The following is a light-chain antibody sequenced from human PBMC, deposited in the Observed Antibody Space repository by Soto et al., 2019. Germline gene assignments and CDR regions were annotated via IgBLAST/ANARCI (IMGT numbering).Light chain of an antibody. Sequence: DIQMTQSPSSLSASVGDRVTISCRASQDINNYLAWYQQKTGKAPKLLIYAASTLQSGVPSRFSGSGSGTAFTLTISSLQPEDVATYYCQRHNSAPPVTFGPGTKVD. J-gene: IGKJ3*01. CDR2: AAS. V-gene: IGKV1-27*01. CDR1: QDINNY. CDR3: QRHNSAPPVT.